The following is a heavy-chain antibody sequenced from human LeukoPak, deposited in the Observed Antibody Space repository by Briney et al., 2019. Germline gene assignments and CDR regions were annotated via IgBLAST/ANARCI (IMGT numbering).Heavy chain of an antibody. V-gene: IGHV3-11*01. Sequence: GGSLRLSCAASGFTFSDYYMSWIRQAPGKGLEWVSYISSSGSTIYYADSVNGRFTISRDNAKNSLYLQMNSLRAEDTAVYYCARVLPVASRDYWGQGTLVTVSS. J-gene: IGHJ4*02. CDR2: ISSSGSTI. CDR3: ARVLPVASRDY. D-gene: IGHD2-2*01. CDR1: GFTFSDYY.